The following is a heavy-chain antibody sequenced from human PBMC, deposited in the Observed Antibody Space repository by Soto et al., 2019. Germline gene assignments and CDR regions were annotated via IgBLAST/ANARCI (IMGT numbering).Heavy chain of an antibody. CDR2: IWYDGSNK. CDR1: GFTFSSYG. D-gene: IGHD6-19*01. V-gene: IGHV3-33*01. CDR3: ARVGYSSGWYYFDY. J-gene: IGHJ4*02. Sequence: GGSLRLSCAASGFTFSSYGMHWVRQAPGKGLEWVAVIWYDGSNKYYADSVKGRFTISRDNSKNTLYLQMNSLRAEDTAVYYCARVGYSSGWYYFDYWGQGTLVTVSS.